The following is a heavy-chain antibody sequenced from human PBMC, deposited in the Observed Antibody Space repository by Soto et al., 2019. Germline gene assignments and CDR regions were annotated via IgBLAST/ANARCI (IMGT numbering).Heavy chain of an antibody. V-gene: IGHV3-23*01. Sequence: EVQLLESGGGLVQPGGSLRLSCAASGITFSSYAMNWVRQAPGKGLEWVSAISGSGGSTYYADSVKGRFTISRDNSENTMYLQMNSLRAEDMAVYYCAKAPDQGYGFYYFDFWVQGTLVTVSS. CDR2: ISGSGGST. CDR3: AKAPDQGYGFYYFDF. J-gene: IGHJ4*02. D-gene: IGHD5-18*01. CDR1: GITFSSYA.